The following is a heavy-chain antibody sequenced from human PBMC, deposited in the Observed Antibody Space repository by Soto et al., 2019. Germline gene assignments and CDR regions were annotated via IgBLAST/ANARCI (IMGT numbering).Heavy chain of an antibody. Sequence: HPGGSLRLSCAASGFTFSSYAMHWVRQAPGKGLEWVAVISYDGSNKYYADSVKGRFTISRDNSKNTLYLQMNSLRAEDTAVYYCARSPPTRFLEWLPLTPPDYWGQGTLVTVSS. D-gene: IGHD3-3*01. J-gene: IGHJ4*02. CDR2: ISYDGSNK. CDR1: GFTFSSYA. V-gene: IGHV3-30-3*01. CDR3: ARSPPTRFLEWLPLTPPDY.